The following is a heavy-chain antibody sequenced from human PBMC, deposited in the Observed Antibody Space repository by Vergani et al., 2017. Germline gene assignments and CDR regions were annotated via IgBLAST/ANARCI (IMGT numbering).Heavy chain of an antibody. V-gene: IGHV4-39*01. J-gene: IGHJ1*01. CDR3: ARTESFILRYFHWAL. D-gene: IGHD3-9*01. CDR1: GGSITSSSYY. Sequence: QLHLQESGPGLVKPSETLSLTCTVSGGSITSSSYYWGWIRQPPGEGLEWIGNIHHSGCAYYNPSLKGRVTISVDTSKNQFSLEVTSVTAADTAIYFCARTESFILRYFHWALWGQGTLVTVSS. CDR2: IHHSGCA.